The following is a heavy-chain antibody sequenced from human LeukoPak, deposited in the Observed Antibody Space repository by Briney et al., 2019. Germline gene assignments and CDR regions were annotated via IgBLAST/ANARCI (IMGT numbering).Heavy chain of an antibody. Sequence: GGSLRLSCAASGFTFSSYWMTWVRRAPGKGLEWVANIKQDGSEQYYVDSVRGRFTISRDNAKNSLSLQMNSLRVEDTAVYYCAGGQGWLLDYWGQGALVTVSS. CDR1: GFTFSSYW. J-gene: IGHJ4*02. V-gene: IGHV3-7*05. CDR3: AGGQGWLLDY. D-gene: IGHD2-15*01. CDR2: IKQDGSEQ.